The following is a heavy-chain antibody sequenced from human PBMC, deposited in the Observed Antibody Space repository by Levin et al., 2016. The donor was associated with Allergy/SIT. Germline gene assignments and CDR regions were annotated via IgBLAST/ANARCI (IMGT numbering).Heavy chain of an antibody. J-gene: IGHJ4*02. D-gene: IGHD6-13*01. CDR1: GFTFSRYV. V-gene: IGHV1-3*01. CDR2: INPGNGDT. Sequence: ASVKVSCKASGFTFSRYVVHWVRQAPGERLEWMGWINPGNGDTKYSQKLQGRVIVTWDTSATTAYVEVSSLRSEDTAVYYCARDLIAAPDAYFDYWGQGTLVTVSS. CDR3: ARDLIAAPDAYFDY.